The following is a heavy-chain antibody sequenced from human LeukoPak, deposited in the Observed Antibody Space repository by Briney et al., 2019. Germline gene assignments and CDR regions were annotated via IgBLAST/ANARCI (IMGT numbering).Heavy chain of an antibody. Sequence: GGALRLSCAASGLTFSSFWMSWVGQAPGKGPEGVANIKPDGSGKYYVNSVKGRFTISRDNAENSLFLHMNSLRAEDTAVYYCARCAVAAAGDYWGRGTLVTVSS. D-gene: IGHD6-13*01. J-gene: IGHJ4*02. CDR2: IKPDGSGK. CDR1: GLTFSSFW. V-gene: IGHV3-7*01. CDR3: ARCAVAAAGDY.